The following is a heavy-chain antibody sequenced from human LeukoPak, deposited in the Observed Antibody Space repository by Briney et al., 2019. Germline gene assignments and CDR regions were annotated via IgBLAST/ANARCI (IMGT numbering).Heavy chain of an antibody. Sequence: GGSLRLSCAASGFTFSGHGMHWVRQAPGKGLEWAAVIWNDGSKKYYADSVKGRFTISRDNSKNTLYLQMNSLRAEDTAVYYCARTYGSGSYYPFDYWGQGTLVTVSS. CDR3: ARTYGSGSYYPFDY. J-gene: IGHJ4*02. D-gene: IGHD3-10*01. CDR1: GFTFSGHG. CDR2: IWNDGSKK. V-gene: IGHV3-33*01.